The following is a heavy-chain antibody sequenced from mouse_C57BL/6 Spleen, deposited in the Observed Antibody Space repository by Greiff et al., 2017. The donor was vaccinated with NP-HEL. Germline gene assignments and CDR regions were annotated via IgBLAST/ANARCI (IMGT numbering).Heavy chain of an antibody. V-gene: IGHV3-6*01. CDR2: ISYDGSN. CDR3: ASGDYYDYDEGFAY. D-gene: IGHD2-4*01. Sequence: EVKLVESGPGLVKPSQSLSLTCSVTGYSITCGYYWNWIRQFPGNKLEWMGYISYDGSNNYNPSLKNRISITRDTSKNQFFLKLNSVTTEDTATYYCASGDYYDYDEGFAYWGQGTLVTVSA. CDR1: GYSITCGYY. J-gene: IGHJ3*01.